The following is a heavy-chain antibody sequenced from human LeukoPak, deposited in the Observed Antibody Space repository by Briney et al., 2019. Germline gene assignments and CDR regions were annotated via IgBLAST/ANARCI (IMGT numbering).Heavy chain of an antibody. Sequence: PGGSLRLSCAASGFTFSSYGMHWVRQPPGKGLEWVAVISYDGSNKYYADSVKGRFTISRDNSKNTLYLQMNSLRAEDTAVYYCAKDLDGMDVWGQGTTVTVSS. CDR3: AKDLDGMDV. CDR1: GFTFSSYG. CDR2: ISYDGSNK. V-gene: IGHV3-30*18. J-gene: IGHJ6*02.